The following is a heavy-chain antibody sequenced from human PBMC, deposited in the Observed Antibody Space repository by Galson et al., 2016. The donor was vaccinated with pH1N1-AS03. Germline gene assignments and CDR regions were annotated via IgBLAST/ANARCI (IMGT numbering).Heavy chain of an antibody. V-gene: IGHV4-39*01. CDR2: IAHNETT. CDR1: GGSLTSSSYY. CDR3: ARQHIAAAEEGH. Sequence: ETLSLTCTVSGGSLTSSSYYWGWIRQPPGKGLEWIGVIAHNETTYYAPSLKTRITISVDTSKRQFSLKVTSVTAADTAVYYCARQHIAAAEEGHWGPGTLVAVAS. J-gene: IGHJ4*02. D-gene: IGHD6-13*01.